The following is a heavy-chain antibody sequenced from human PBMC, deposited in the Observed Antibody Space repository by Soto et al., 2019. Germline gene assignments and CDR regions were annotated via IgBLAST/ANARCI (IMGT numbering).Heavy chain of an antibody. CDR3: SREILPPTNYYYFYYMDV. D-gene: IGHD3-10*01. CDR1: GGTFSSYT. V-gene: IGHV1-69*04. J-gene: IGHJ6*03. Sequence: PVKVSCKDSGGTFSSYTISWLRQAPGKGLEWMGRIIPILGIANYAQKFQGRVTITADKSTSTAYMELSSLRSEDTAVYYCSREILPPTNYYYFYYMDVWGKGTTVTVSS. CDR2: IIPILGIA.